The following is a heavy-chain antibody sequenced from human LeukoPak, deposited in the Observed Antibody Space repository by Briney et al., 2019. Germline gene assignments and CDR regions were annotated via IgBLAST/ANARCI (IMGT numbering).Heavy chain of an antibody. V-gene: IGHV4-30-4*08. CDR1: GGSISSGDYY. CDR3: AREEGSSSAYYYYMDV. CDR2: IYYSGST. D-gene: IGHD6-6*01. Sequence: SETLSLTCTVSGGSISSGDYYWSWIRQPPGKGLEWIGYIYYSGSTYYNPSLKSRVTISVDTSKNQFSLKLSSVAAADTAVYYCAREEGSSSAYYYYMDVWGEGTTVTVSS. J-gene: IGHJ6*03.